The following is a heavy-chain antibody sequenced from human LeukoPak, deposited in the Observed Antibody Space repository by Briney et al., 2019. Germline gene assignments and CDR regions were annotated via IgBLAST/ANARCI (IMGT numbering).Heavy chain of an antibody. J-gene: IGHJ6*03. D-gene: IGHD1-1*01. Sequence: GASVKVSCKASGYTFTSYGISWVRQAPGQGLEWMGWISAYNGNTNYAQKLQGRVTMTTDTSTSTAYMELRSLRSDDTAVYYCAREGTRDLLSSYYYMDVWGKGTTVTVSS. CDR1: GYTFTSYG. CDR2: ISAYNGNT. CDR3: AREGTRDLLSSYYYMDV. V-gene: IGHV1-18*01.